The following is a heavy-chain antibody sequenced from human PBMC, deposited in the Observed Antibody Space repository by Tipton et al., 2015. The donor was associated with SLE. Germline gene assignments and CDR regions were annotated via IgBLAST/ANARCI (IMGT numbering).Heavy chain of an antibody. CDR3: ARGYSSGWCVY. CDR2: IYYSGST. J-gene: IGHJ4*02. D-gene: IGHD6-19*01. V-gene: IGHV4-59*01. CDR1: GGSISSYY. Sequence: TLSLTCTVSGGSISSYYWSWIRQPPGKGLEWIGYIYYSGSTNYNPSLKSRVTISVDTSKNQFSLKLSSVTAADTTVYYCARGYSSGWCVYWGQGTLVTVSS.